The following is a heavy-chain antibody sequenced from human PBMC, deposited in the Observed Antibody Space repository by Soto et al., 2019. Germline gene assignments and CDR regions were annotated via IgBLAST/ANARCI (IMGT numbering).Heavy chain of an antibody. CDR3: ARGGYSYPKSPGPKNWFDP. Sequence: QVQLVQSGAEVKKPGASVKVSCKASGYTFTSYGISWVRQAPGQGLEWMGWISAYNGNTNYAQKLQGRVTMTTDTATSTGYMGLRSLRSDDTAVYYCARGGYSYPKSPGPKNWFDPWGQGTLVTVSS. CDR1: GYTFTSYG. J-gene: IGHJ5*02. V-gene: IGHV1-18*04. D-gene: IGHD5-18*01. CDR2: ISAYNGNT.